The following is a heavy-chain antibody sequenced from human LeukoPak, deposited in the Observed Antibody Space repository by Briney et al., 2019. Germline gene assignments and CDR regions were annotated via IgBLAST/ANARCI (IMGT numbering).Heavy chain of an antibody. CDR1: GGSFSGYY. V-gene: IGHV4-34*01. Sequence: SETLSLTCAVYGGSFSGYYWSWIRQPPGKGLEWIGEINHSGSTNYNPSLKSRVTISVDTSKNQFPLKLSSVTAADTAVYYCARSYYDSSGYYYFDYWGQGTLVTVSS. J-gene: IGHJ4*02. CDR3: ARSYYDSSGYYYFDY. CDR2: INHSGST. D-gene: IGHD3-22*01.